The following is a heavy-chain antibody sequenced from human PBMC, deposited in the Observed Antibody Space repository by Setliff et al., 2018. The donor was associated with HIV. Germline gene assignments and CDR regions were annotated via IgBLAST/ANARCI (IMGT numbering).Heavy chain of an antibody. CDR2: ISAYNGNT. V-gene: IGHV1-18*01. D-gene: IGHD3-10*01. CDR1: GYTFSSYG. Sequence: ASVKVSCKASGYTFSSYGISWVRQAPGQGVEWMGWISAYNGNTNYAQKFQGRVTMTRDTSTSTVYMDLSSLRSEDTAVYYCASPSFGDVDYYYGMDVWGQGTTVTVSS. J-gene: IGHJ6*02. CDR3: ASPSFGDVDYYYGMDV.